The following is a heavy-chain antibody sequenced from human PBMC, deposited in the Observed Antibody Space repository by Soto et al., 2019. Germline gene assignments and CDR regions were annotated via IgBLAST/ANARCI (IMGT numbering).Heavy chain of an antibody. CDR1: GFTFSSYA. CDR2: ISTNGGST. CDR3: VKGEYYYDSRGYYYRYYFDY. V-gene: IGHV3-64D*06. J-gene: IGHJ4*02. D-gene: IGHD3-22*01. Sequence: GGSLRLSCSASGFTFSSYAMHWVRQAPGKGLEYVSSISTNGGSTHYADSVKGRFTISRDNSKNTQYLQMSSLRADDTAVYYCVKGEYYYDSRGYYYRYYFDYWGQGA.